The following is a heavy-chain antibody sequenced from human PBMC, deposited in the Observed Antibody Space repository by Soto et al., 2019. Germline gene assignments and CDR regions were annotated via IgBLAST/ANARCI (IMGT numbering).Heavy chain of an antibody. CDR1: GGSVSSGVFS. V-gene: IGHV4-30-2*01. CDR2: ISHGGSP. Sequence: QLKLQESGSGVVKPSQTLSLTCAVSGGSVSSGVFSWNWIRQPPGQGLEWIGYISHGGSPHDTPSLGGRVSSSVDRSTNVISLNLTSMTPADTAVYFCASGHDYYAMAVWGQGTTVTVSS. CDR3: ASGHDYYAMAV. J-gene: IGHJ6*02.